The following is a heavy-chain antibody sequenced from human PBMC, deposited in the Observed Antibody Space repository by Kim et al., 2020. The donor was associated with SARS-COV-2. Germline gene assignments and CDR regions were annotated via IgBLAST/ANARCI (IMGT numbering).Heavy chain of an antibody. V-gene: IGHV4-39*07. CDR2: IYYSGST. CDR1: GGSISSSSYY. CDR3: ARERRGVVAHDYYYYGMDV. J-gene: IGHJ6*02. Sequence: SETLSLTCTVSGGSISSSSYYWGWIRQPPGKGLEWMGSIYYSGSTYYNPSLKSRVTISVDTSKNQFSLKLSSVTAADTAVYYCARERRGVVAHDYYYYGMDVWGQGTTVTVSS. D-gene: IGHD2-15*01.